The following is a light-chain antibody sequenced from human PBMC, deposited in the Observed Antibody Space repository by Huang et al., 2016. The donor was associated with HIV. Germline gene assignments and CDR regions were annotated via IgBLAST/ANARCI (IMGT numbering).Light chain of an antibody. J-gene: IGKJ2*01. CDR3: LQSYSMFRT. CDR2: TAS. V-gene: IGKV1-39*01. CDR1: QNIDIY. Sequence: EIQMTQSPSSLSASVGDTVTITCRASQNIDIYLNWYQQRPGKAPKLLIYTASSLQTGVPSRFSGSGSGTDFTRTIDSLQPEDFATYYCLQSYSMFRTFGQGTKLDFK.